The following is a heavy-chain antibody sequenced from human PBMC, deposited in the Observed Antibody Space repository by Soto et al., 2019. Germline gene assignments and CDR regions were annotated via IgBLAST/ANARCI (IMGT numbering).Heavy chain of an antibody. CDR2: IWNDGIRK. CDR3: ARDDDYEANAFDY. V-gene: IGHV3-33*01. CDR1: GFTFSRYG. Sequence: GGSLRLSCAASGFTFSRYGMHWVRQAPGKGLEWVALIWNDGIRKVYVDSVKGRFTISRDNSKNTLDLQMNSLRAEDTAVYYCARDDDYEANAFDYWGPGTLVTVSS. J-gene: IGHJ4*02. D-gene: IGHD3-22*01.